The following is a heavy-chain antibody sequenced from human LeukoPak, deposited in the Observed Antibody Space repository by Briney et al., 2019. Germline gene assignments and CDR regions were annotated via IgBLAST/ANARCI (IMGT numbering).Heavy chain of an antibody. CDR2: IRYDGSNK. J-gene: IGHJ4*02. Sequence: GGSLRLSCAASGFTFSSYGMHWVRQAPGKGLEWVAFIRYDGSNKYYADSVKGRFTISRDNSKNTLYLQMNSLRAEDTAVYYCAKDPDIAPDFWSGLWGQGTLVTVSS. D-gene: IGHD3-3*01. V-gene: IGHV3-30*02. CDR1: GFTFSSYG. CDR3: AKDPDIAPDFWSGL.